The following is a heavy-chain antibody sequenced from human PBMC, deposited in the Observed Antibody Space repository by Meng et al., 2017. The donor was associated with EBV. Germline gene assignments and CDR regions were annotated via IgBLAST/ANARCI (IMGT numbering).Heavy chain of an antibody. J-gene: IGHJ4*02. CDR3: ASESGRGYTPDY. CDR1: GYTFRNYG. V-gene: IGHV1-69*01. CDR2: FLPKLGAT. Sequence: QVQLVQSEAEVKKPGSSGKVSCKTSGYTFRNYGISWVRQAPGQGLEWMGGFLPKLGATNYAQKFHGRVSITADESTSTHYMDLSSLRSEDTAVYYCASESGRGYTPDYWGQGTLVTVSS. D-gene: IGHD3-10*01.